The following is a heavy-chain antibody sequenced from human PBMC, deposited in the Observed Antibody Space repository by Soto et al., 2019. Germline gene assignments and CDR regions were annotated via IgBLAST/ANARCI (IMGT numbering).Heavy chain of an antibody. CDR3: ANATVVGYYYYGMDV. J-gene: IGHJ6*02. Sequence: SVKVSCKASGGTFSSYAISWVRQAPGQGLEWMGGIIPIFGTANYAQKFQGRVTITADESTSTAYMELSSLRSEDTAVYYCANATVVGYYYYGMDVWGQGTTVTVSS. D-gene: IGHD4-17*01. CDR1: GGTFSSYA. CDR2: IIPIFGTA. V-gene: IGHV1-69*13.